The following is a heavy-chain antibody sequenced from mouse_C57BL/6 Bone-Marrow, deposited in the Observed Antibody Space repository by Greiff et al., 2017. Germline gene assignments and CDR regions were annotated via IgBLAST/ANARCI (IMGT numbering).Heavy chain of an antibody. CDR3: ARERVYGSSPYYFDY. CDR2: IYPTSGNT. CDR1: GYTFTSYG. V-gene: IGHV1-81*01. J-gene: IGHJ2*01. D-gene: IGHD1-1*01. Sequence: VQLQQSGAELARPGASVKLSCKASGYTFTSYGISWVKQRTGQGLEWIGEIYPTSGNTYYNEKLKGEATLTADKSSSTAYMELRSLTSEDSAVYCCARERVYGSSPYYFDYWGQGTTLTVSS.